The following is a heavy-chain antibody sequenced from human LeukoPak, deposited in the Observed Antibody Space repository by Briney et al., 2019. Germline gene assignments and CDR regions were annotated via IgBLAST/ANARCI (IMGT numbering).Heavy chain of an antibody. CDR3: ARGPGSGGGYSVGDF. V-gene: IGHV3-30-3*01. CDR1: GFTFSSYA. Sequence: GGSLRLSCAASGFTFSSYAMHWVRQAPGKGLEWVAVISYDGSNKYYADSVKGRFTISRDNSKNTLYLQMNSLRAEDTAVYYCARGPGSGGGYSVGDFGGQGPLATVSS. J-gene: IGHJ4*02. CDR2: ISYDGSNK. D-gene: IGHD3-10*01.